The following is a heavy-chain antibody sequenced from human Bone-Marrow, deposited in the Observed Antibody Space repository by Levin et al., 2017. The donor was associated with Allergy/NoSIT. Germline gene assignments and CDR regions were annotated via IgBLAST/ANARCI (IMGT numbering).Heavy chain of an antibody. Sequence: SETLSLTCAISGGSFSGYYWSWIHQPPGKGLEWIGEINHSGNSNYNPSLKSRATLSVDTSKNQFSLKLNSVTAVDTAVYYCARRGHMDVWSEGTTVAVYS. J-gene: IGHJ6*03. CDR1: GGSFSGYY. CDR2: INHSGNS. D-gene: IGHD3-16*01. CDR3: ARRGHMDV. V-gene: IGHV4-34*01.